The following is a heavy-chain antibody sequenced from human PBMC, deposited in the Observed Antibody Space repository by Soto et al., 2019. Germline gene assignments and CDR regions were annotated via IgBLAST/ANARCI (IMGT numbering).Heavy chain of an antibody. Sequence: GSLQRSCAASGFTFSIFAMSWVRQSPGKGLEWVSTISGSGGSTYYADAVKGRFSISRDNSMGTLYLQMKSLRVEDTAIYYCAKEVSLGSSVDLGYWGQGTLVTVSS. D-gene: IGHD7-27*01. CDR1: GFTFSIFA. J-gene: IGHJ4*02. CDR2: ISGSGGST. CDR3: AKEVSLGSSVDLGY. V-gene: IGHV3-23*01.